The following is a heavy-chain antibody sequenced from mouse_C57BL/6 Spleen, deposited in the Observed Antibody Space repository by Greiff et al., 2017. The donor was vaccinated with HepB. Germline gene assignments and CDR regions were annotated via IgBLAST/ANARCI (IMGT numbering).Heavy chain of an antibody. Sequence: EVQRVESGGDLVKPGGSLKLSCAASGFTFSSYGMSWVRQTPDKRLEWVATISSGGSYTYYPDSVKVRFTISRDNAKNTLYLQMSSLKSEDTAMYYCARVYSKQYFDVWGTGTTVTVSS. CDR1: GFTFSSYG. D-gene: IGHD2-5*01. J-gene: IGHJ1*03. CDR2: ISSGGSYT. CDR3: ARVYSKQYFDV. V-gene: IGHV5-6*01.